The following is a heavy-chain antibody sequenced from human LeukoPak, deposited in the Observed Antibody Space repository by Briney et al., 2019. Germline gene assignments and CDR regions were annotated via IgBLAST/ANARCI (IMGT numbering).Heavy chain of an antibody. V-gene: IGHV1-18*01. J-gene: IGHJ4*02. Sequence: ASVKVSCKASGYTFTSYGISWVRQAPGQGLEWMGWISAYNGNTNYAQKLQGRVTMTTDTSTSTAYMELRSLRSDDTAMYYCARVYDYVWGSYRYYFDYWGQGTLVTVSS. D-gene: IGHD3-16*02. CDR2: ISAYNGNT. CDR1: GYTFTSYG. CDR3: ARVYDYVWGSYRYYFDY.